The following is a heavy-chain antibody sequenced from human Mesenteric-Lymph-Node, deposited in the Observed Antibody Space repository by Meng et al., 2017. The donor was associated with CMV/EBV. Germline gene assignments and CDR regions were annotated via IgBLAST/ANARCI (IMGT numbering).Heavy chain of an antibody. CDR3: ARIAYCGGDCYAFDI. CDR2: IYYSGST. V-gene: IGHV4-61*01. D-gene: IGHD2-21*01. Sequence: GSLRLSCTVSGGSIRSSSNYWSWIRQPPGKGLEWIGYIYYSGSTNYNPSLKSRVTISVDTSKNQFSLKLSSVTAADTAVYYCARIAYCGGDCYAFDIWGQGTMVTVSS. CDR1: GGSIRSSSNY. J-gene: IGHJ3*02.